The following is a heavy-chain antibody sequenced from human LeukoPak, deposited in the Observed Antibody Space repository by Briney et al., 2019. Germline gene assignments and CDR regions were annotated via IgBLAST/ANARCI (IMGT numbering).Heavy chain of an antibody. CDR2: MNPKSGNT. CDR3: ARDQDIVVVVAALRQREMGGFDP. D-gene: IGHD2-15*01. Sequence: ASVKVSCKASGYTFTNYDINWVRQATGQGPEWMGWMNPKSGNTGYAQKFQGRVTMTRNASISTAYMELSSLRSDDTAVYYCARDQDIVVVVAALRQREMGGFDPWGQGTLVTVSS. V-gene: IGHV1-8*01. J-gene: IGHJ5*02. CDR1: GYTFTNYD.